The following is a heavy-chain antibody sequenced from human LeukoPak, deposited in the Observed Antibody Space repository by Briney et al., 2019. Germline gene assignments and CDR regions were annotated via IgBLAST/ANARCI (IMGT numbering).Heavy chain of an antibody. D-gene: IGHD1-26*01. CDR3: ASPPLSSAMYYTH. V-gene: IGHV1-2*02. Sequence: ASVKVSCEASGYNFSGHYMHWVRQAPGQGLEWMGWIKPSNGDTNYAQNFQGRVTMTRDTSINTAYMELSSLRSDDTAVYYCASPPLSSAMYYTHWGQGTLVTVSS. CDR2: IKPSNGDT. CDR1: GYNFSGHY. J-gene: IGHJ4*02.